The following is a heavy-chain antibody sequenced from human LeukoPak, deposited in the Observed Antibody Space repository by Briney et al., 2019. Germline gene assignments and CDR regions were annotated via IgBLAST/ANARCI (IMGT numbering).Heavy chain of an antibody. CDR2: MNPNSGNT. D-gene: IGHD2-21*02. Sequence: ASVKVSCKASGYTFTSYDNNWVRQATGQGLEWMGWMNPNSGNTGYAQKFQGRVTMTRNTSISTAYMELSSLRSEDTAVYYCARGLATGYYYYGMDVWGQGTTVTVSS. J-gene: IGHJ6*02. CDR1: GYTFTSYD. V-gene: IGHV1-8*01. CDR3: ARGLATGYYYYGMDV.